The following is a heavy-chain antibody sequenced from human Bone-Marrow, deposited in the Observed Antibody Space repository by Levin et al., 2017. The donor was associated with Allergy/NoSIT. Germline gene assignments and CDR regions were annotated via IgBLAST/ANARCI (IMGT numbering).Heavy chain of an antibody. D-gene: IGHD2-21*02. Sequence: PGGSLRLSCTASGFTFGDYAMSWFRQAPGKGLEWVGFIRSKAYGGTTEYAASVKGRFTISRDDSKSIAYLQMNSLKTEDTAVYYCTRDSEEGDPYYFDYWGQGTLVTVSS. CDR3: TRDSEEGDPYYFDY. CDR1: GFTFGDYA. J-gene: IGHJ4*02. V-gene: IGHV3-49*03. CDR2: IRSKAYGGTT.